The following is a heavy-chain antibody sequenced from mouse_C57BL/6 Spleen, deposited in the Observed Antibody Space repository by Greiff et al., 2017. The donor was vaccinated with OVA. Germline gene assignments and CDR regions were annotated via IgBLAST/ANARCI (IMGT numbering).Heavy chain of an antibody. J-gene: IGHJ4*01. D-gene: IGHD2-1*01. Sequence: EVKLEESGPGLVKPSQSLSLTCSVTGYSITSGYYWNWIRQFPGNKLEWMGYISYDGSNNYNPSLKNRISITRDTSKNQFFLKLNSVTTEDTATYYGARGAIYYGNYGAMDYWGQGTSVTVSS. CDR1: GYSITSGYY. CDR2: ISYDGSN. CDR3: ARGAIYYGNYGAMDY. V-gene: IGHV3-6*01.